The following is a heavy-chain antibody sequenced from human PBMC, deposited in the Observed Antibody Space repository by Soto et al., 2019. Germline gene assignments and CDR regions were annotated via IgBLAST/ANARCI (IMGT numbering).Heavy chain of an antibody. CDR1: GFSFSTYA. CDR2: ITGNQGLI. D-gene: IGHD3-16*01. CDR3: TKDRAPDDLYPCDF. J-gene: IGHJ4*02. Sequence: VQLLVSGGGLVQHGGSLRRSGSASGFSFSTYATNWDRQAPGGGLEWVAGITGNQGLIKYADSVKGSFTISRDNSQNVLYLQMSSLRAEDTAMYYCTKDRAPDDLYPCDFRGQGTLVTVSS. V-gene: IGHV3-23*01.